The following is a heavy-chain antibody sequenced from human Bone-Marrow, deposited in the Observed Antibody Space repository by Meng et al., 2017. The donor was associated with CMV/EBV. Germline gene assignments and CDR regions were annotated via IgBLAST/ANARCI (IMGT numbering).Heavy chain of an antibody. Sequence: SVKVSCKASGGTFSSYTISWVRQAPGQGLEWMGRIIPILGIANYAQKFQGRATITADKSTSTAYMELSSLRSEDTAVYYCARTDSTTGNGLDYWGQGTLVTVSS. CDR1: GGTFSSYT. V-gene: IGHV1-69*02. J-gene: IGHJ4*02. CDR3: ARTDSTTGNGLDY. D-gene: IGHD1-1*01. CDR2: IIPILGIA.